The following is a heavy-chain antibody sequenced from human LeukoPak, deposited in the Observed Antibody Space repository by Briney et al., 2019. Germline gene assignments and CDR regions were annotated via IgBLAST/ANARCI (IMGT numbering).Heavy chain of an antibody. Sequence: ASVKVSCKASGGTFSSYAISWGRQAPGQGLEWMGRIIPIFGIANYAQKFQGRVTITADKPTSTAYMELSSLRSEDTAVYYCASGLKTVTLDYWGQGTLVTVSS. J-gene: IGHJ4*02. CDR3: ASGLKTVTLDY. CDR2: IIPIFGIA. V-gene: IGHV1-69*04. D-gene: IGHD4-17*01. CDR1: GGTFSSYA.